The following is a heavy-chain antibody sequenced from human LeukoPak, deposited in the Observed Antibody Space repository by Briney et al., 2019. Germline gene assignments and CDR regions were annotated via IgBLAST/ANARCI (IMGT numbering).Heavy chain of an antibody. Sequence: ASVKVSCKASGGTFSSYAISWVRQAHGQGLEWMGGIIPIFGTANYAQKFQGRVTITADESTSTAYMELGSLRSEDTAVYYCARGVIPYSSFDYWGQGTLVTVSS. J-gene: IGHJ4*02. CDR2: IIPIFGTA. D-gene: IGHD6-13*01. CDR3: ARGVIPYSSFDY. CDR1: GGTFSSYA. V-gene: IGHV1-69*13.